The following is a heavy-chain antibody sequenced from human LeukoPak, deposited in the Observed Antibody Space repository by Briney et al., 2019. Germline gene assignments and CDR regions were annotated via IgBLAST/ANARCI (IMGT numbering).Heavy chain of an antibody. J-gene: IGHJ4*02. CDR1: GFTFSSYS. Sequence: GGSLRLSCAASGFTFSSYSMNWVRQAPGKGLEWVSAISGSGGSTYYADSVKGRFTISRDNSKNTLYLQMNSLRAEDTAVYYCAKDVGSGSYSGGRYFDYWGQGTLVTVSS. D-gene: IGHD1-26*01. CDR3: AKDVGSGSYSGGRYFDY. V-gene: IGHV3-23*01. CDR2: ISGSGGST.